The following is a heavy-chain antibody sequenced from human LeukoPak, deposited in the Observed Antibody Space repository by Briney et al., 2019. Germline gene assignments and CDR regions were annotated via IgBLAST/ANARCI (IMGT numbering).Heavy chain of an antibody. D-gene: IGHD3-16*01. Sequence: PGGSLRLSCAASGFTLSSYGKQFSSYGTNWVRQAPGQGLEWVAFIRSDGGNKYYADSVKGRFTISRDNTKNMLYLQMNSQRAQDTAVYYCAKLKINYYYYMDVWGKGTTVIVSS. CDR3: AKLKINYYYYMDV. CDR2: IRSDGGNK. V-gene: IGHV3-30*02. J-gene: IGHJ6*03. CDR1: GFTLSSYGKQFSSYG.